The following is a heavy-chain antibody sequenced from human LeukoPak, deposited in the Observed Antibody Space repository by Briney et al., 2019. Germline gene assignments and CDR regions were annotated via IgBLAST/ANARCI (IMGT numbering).Heavy chain of an antibody. V-gene: IGHV1-8*01. CDR3: ARVKRTPSGSWPDY. J-gene: IGHJ4*02. CDR2: MNPNSGNT. D-gene: IGHD1-26*01. CDR1: GYTFTSYD. Sequence: ASVKVSCKASGYTFTSYDMNWVRQATRQGLEWMGWMNPNSGNTGYAQKFQGRVTMTRNTSISTAYMELSSLRSEDTAVYYCARVKRTPSGSWPDYWGQGTLVTVSS.